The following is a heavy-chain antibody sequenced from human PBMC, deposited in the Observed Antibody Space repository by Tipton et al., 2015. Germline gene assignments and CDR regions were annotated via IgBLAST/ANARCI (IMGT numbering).Heavy chain of an antibody. CDR2: FFYSGST. CDR1: GGSITSSTYY. D-gene: IGHD5-24*01. J-gene: IGHJ6*02. Sequence: LRLSCTVSGGSITSSTYYWGWIRQPPGKGLEWIGSFFYSGSTYYNPSLKSRVTISADTSKNQFSLKVTSVTAADTAVYYCARDLEHGMDVWGQGTTVTVSS. CDR3: ARDLEHGMDV. V-gene: IGHV4-39*07.